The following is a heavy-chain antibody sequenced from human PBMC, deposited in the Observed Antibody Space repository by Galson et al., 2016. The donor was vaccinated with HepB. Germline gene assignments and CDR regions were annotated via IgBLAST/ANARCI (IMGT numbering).Heavy chain of an antibody. Sequence: SLRLSCAASGFTFNKYAMNWVRQAPGKGLEWVSGTSGSGGSTYYADSVKGRLTISRDNSKNTLYLQMNSLRAEDTAVYYCARDLHYIGFDQWGQGTLVTVSS. CDR3: ARDLHYIGFDQ. CDR1: GFTFNKYA. V-gene: IGHV3-23*01. CDR2: TSGSGGST. D-gene: IGHD4-11*01. J-gene: IGHJ4*02.